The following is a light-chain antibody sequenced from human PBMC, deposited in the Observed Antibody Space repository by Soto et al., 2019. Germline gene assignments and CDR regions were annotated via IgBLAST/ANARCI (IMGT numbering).Light chain of an antibody. J-gene: IGKJ2*01. Sequence: DIQMTQSPSSLSATVGDRVTVTCRASKGISLSLAWFQQKPGKAPKSLIYGASILQRGAPSKFSASGSGTNLSLTINSLQADDFATYYCLQYEAYPYTFGQGTKLEIK. V-gene: IGKV1-16*02. CDR3: LQYEAYPYT. CDR2: GAS. CDR1: KGISLS.